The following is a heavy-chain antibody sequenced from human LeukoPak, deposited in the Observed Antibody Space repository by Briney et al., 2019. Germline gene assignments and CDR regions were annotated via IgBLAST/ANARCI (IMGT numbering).Heavy chain of an antibody. CDR1: GGSISSSSYY. CDR3: ARHAGRTRMGYYYYYRDV. J-gene: IGHJ6*03. CDR2: IYYSGST. D-gene: IGHD2-8*01. V-gene: IGHV4-39*01. Sequence: SETLSLTCTVSGGSISSSSYYWGWIRQPPGKGLEWIGSIYYSGSTYYNPSLKSRVTISVDTSKNQFSLRLSSVTAADTAVYYCARHAGRTRMGYYYYYRDVWGKGTTVTVSS.